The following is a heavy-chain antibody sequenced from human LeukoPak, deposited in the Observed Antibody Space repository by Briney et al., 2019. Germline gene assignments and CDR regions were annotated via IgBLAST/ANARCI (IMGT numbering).Heavy chain of an antibody. J-gene: IGHJ5*02. CDR3: ARVVGTTSPGWFDP. CDR1: GFTFSSYS. V-gene: IGHV3-7*01. Sequence: PGGSLRLSCAASGFTFSSYSMNWVRQAPGKGLEWVANIKQDGSEKYYVDSVKGRFTISRDNAKNSLYLQMNSLRAEDTAVYYCARVVGTTSPGWFDPWGQGTLVTVSS. CDR2: IKQDGSEK. D-gene: IGHD2/OR15-2a*01.